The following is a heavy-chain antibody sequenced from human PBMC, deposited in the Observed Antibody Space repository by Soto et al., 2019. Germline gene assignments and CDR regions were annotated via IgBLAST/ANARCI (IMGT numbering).Heavy chain of an antibody. D-gene: IGHD1-26*01. J-gene: IGHJ4*02. Sequence: GGSLRLSCAASGFTFSDYFMTWIRQAPGKGLEWVSYISSSGTTIFYADSVQGRFTISRDNAKKSLYLEMNSLRVEDTAVYYCTRAAIKGELLDYWGQGTQVTVSS. CDR3: TRAAIKGELLDY. V-gene: IGHV3-11*04. CDR1: GFTFSDYF. CDR2: ISSSGTTI.